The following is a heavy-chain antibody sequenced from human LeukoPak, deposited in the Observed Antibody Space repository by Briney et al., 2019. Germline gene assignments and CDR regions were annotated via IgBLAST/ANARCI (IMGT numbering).Heavy chain of an antibody. V-gene: IGHV1-69*13. D-gene: IGHD3-9*01. CDR2: IIPIFGTA. CDR3: ARGGLRYFDWLLDAEYFQH. J-gene: IGHJ1*01. CDR1: GGTFSSYA. Sequence: SVKVSCKASGGTFSSYAISWVRQAPGQGLEWMGGIIPIFGTANYAQKFQGRVTITADESTSTAYMELSSLRSEDTAVYYCARGGLRYFDWLLDAEYFQHRGQGTLVTVSS.